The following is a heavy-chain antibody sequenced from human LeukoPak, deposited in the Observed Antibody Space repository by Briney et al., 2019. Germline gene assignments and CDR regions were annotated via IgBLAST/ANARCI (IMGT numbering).Heavy chain of an antibody. D-gene: IGHD1-26*01. CDR2: ISSNGGST. V-gene: IGHV3-64*04. CDR3: AGAVVGATPNY. Sequence: PGGSLRLSCSASGFTFSSYAMHWVRQAPGKGLEYVSAISSNGGSTYYADSVKGRFTISRDNSKNTLYLQMNSLRVDDTAVYHCAGAVVGATPNYWGQGTLVTVSS. CDR1: GFTFSSYA. J-gene: IGHJ4*02.